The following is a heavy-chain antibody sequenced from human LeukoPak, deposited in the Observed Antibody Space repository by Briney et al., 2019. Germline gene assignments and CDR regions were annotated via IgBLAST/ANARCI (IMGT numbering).Heavy chain of an antibody. J-gene: IGHJ4*02. CDR1: GYSFTSYW. CDR2: IYPGDSDT. CDR3: ARHSWEVATIDY. D-gene: IGHD5-24*01. Sequence: GEPMKISCKGSGYSFTSYWIGWVRQMPGKGLEWMGIIYPGDSDTRYSPSFQGQVTISADQSISTAYLQWSSLKASDPAMYYCARHSWEVATIDYWGQGTLVTVSS. V-gene: IGHV5-51*01.